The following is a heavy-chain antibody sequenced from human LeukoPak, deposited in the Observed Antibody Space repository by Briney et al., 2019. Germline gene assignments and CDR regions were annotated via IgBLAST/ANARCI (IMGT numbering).Heavy chain of an antibody. CDR2: ISYDGSNK. J-gene: IGHJ4*02. D-gene: IGHD6-19*01. CDR1: GFTFSSYG. CDR3: AKDSRLKRSYSSGWNLFDY. V-gene: IGHV3-30*18. Sequence: GRSLRLSCAASGFTFSSYGMHWVRQAPGKGLEWVADISYDGSNKYYADSVKGRFTISRDNSKNTLYLQMNSLRAEDTAVYYCAKDSRLKRSYSSGWNLFDYWGQGTLVTVSS.